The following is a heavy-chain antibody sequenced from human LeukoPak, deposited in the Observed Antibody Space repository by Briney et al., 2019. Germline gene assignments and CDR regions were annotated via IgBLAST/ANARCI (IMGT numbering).Heavy chain of an antibody. J-gene: IGHJ6*03. D-gene: IGHD3-10*01. CDR3: ARRLGRKFGERFYYYHYMDV. CDR2: INHSGST. CDR1: GGSFSGYY. Sequence: SETLSLTCAVYGGSFSGYYWSWIRQSPGKGLEWIGEINHSGSTNYNPSLNSRVTISVDTSKNQFSLKLSSVTAADTAVYYCARRLGRKFGERFYYYHYMDVWGKGTTVTISS. V-gene: IGHV4-34*01.